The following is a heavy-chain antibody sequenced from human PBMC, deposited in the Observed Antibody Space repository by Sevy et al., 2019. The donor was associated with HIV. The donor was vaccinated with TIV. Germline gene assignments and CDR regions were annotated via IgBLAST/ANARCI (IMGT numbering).Heavy chain of an antibody. V-gene: IGHV1-24*01. CDR1: GYTLTQLS. Sequence: ASVKVSCKVSGYTLTQLSMHWVRQAPGKGLEWMGGFDPEDGKTIYAQKFQGRLTMTEDTSTDTAYMQLSLRSEDTAVYYCATGREYYNDNSGYFDYWGQGTLVTVSS. CDR3: ATGREYYNDNSGYFDY. CDR2: FDPEDGKT. J-gene: IGHJ4*02. D-gene: IGHD3-22*01.